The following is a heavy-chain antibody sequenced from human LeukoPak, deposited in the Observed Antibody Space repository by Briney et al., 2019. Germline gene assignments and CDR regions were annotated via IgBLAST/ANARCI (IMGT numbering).Heavy chain of an antibody. Sequence: SVKVSCKASGYTFTSYYMHWVRQAPGQGLEWMGGIIPIFGTANYAQKFQGRVTITADESTSTAYMELSSLRSEDTAVYYCARDEAGTYGPDAFDIWGQGTMVTVSS. CDR1: GYTFTSYY. D-gene: IGHD1-26*01. CDR2: IIPIFGTA. J-gene: IGHJ3*02. V-gene: IGHV1-69*13. CDR3: ARDEAGTYGPDAFDI.